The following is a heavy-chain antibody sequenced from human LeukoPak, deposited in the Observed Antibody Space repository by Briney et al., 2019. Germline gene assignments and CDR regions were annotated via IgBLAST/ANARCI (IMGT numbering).Heavy chain of an antibody. CDR3: ARGRFRWELEIRDFDY. J-gene: IGHJ4*02. CDR1: GYTFTTYD. Sequence: ASVKVSCKASGYTFTTYDINWVRQATGQGLEWMGWMNPNSGNTGSAQKFQGRVTMTRDTSISTAYMELSSLRSEDTAVYYCARGRFRWELEIRDFDYWGQGTLVTVSS. V-gene: IGHV1-8*01. CDR2: MNPNSGNT. D-gene: IGHD1-26*01.